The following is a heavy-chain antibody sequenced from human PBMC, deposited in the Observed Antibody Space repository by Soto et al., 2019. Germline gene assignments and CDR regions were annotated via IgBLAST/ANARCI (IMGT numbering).Heavy chain of an antibody. CDR2: ISSSSSTI. Sequence: EVQLVEAGGGLVQPGGSLRLSCAASGFTFSSYSLNWVRQAPGKGLEGVSYISSSSSTIYYADSVKGRFTISRDNAKNSLYLQMNSLRAEDTAVYYCAREYDILNWFDPWGQGTLVTVSS. CDR3: AREYDILNWFDP. V-gene: IGHV3-48*01. J-gene: IGHJ5*02. D-gene: IGHD3-9*01. CDR1: GFTFSSYS.